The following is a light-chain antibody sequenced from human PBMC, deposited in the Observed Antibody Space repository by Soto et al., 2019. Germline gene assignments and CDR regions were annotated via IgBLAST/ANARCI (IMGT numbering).Light chain of an antibody. CDR3: EQYNNCPPIT. Sequence: EIVMTQSPATLFVSPGERATVSFRASQSVSSNLAWYQQKPGQAPRLLIYGASTRATGIPARFSGSGSGTEFALTISSLQSEDFAVYYCEQYNNCPPITFGQGTKLEIK. CDR2: GAS. J-gene: IGKJ2*01. V-gene: IGKV3-15*01. CDR1: QSVSSN.